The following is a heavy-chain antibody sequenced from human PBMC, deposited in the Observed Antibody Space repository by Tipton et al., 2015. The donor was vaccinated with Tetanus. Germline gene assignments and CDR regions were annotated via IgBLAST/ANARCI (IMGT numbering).Heavy chain of an antibody. J-gene: IGHJ4*02. Sequence: LRLSCTVSGGSISSYYWSWIRQPAGKGLEWIGSIYYSGSTYYNPSLKSRVTISVDTSKNQFSLKLSTVTAADTAVYYCATRHKSFGVIDWGQGTLVTVSS. CDR2: IYYSGST. CDR1: GGSISSYY. V-gene: IGHV4-59*05. D-gene: IGHD3-16*01. CDR3: ATRHKSFGVID.